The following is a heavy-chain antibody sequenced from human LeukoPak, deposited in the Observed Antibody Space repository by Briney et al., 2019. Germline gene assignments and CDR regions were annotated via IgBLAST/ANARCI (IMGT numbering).Heavy chain of an antibody. CDR2: ISGSGGST. CDR1: GFTFSSYS. Sequence: SGGSLRLSCAASGFTFSSYSMNWVRQAPGKGLEWVSAISGSGGSTYYADSVKGRFTISRDNSKNTLYLQMNSLRAEDTAVYYCATSITPQAWNAFDIWGQGTMVTVSS. D-gene: IGHD3-10*01. CDR3: ATSITPQAWNAFDI. J-gene: IGHJ3*02. V-gene: IGHV3-23*01.